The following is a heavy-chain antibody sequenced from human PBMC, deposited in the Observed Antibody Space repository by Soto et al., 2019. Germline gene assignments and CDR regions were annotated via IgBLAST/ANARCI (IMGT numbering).Heavy chain of an antibody. D-gene: IGHD6-25*01. CDR2: IYYSGST. CDR1: GDSITRGGFY. V-gene: IGHV4-39*01. CDR3: ARHSERLQYYFDY. Sequence: QLQLQESGPGLVKPSETVSLTCTVSGDSITRGGFYWGWIRQPPGKKLEWIGTIYYSGSTYYSPSLKSRVTISVDTSKNQFSLRLSSVTATDAAVYYCARHSERLQYYFDYWGQGTLVTVSS. J-gene: IGHJ4*02.